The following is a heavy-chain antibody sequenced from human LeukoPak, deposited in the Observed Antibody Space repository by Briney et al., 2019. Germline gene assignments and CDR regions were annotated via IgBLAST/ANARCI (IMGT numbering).Heavy chain of an antibody. D-gene: IGHD5-18*01. J-gene: IGHJ4*02. CDR1: GFTFSSYA. V-gene: IGHV3-23*01. CDR3: AKTHTAMVPQTYYFDY. Sequence: GGSLRLSCAASGFTFSSYAMSWVRQAPGKGLEWVSAISGSGGSTYYADSVKGRFTISRDNSKNTLCLQMNSLRAEDTAVYYCAKTHTAMVPQTYYFDYWGQGTLVTVSS. CDR2: ISGSGGST.